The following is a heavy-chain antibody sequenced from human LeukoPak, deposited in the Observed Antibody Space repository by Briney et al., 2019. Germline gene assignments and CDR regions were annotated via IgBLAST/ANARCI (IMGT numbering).Heavy chain of an antibody. CDR3: AKDDAWLQYEN. CDR1: GFTFRNHG. CDR2: ISPNGGIT. J-gene: IGHJ4*02. Sequence: GGTLRLSCTASGFTFRNHGMNWVRQAPGKGLGWVSGISPNGGITYYADSVKGRFTISRDNSRNTVSLQMNYLRAEDTAIYYCAKDDAWLQYENWGQGILVTVSS. D-gene: IGHD5-24*01. V-gene: IGHV3-23*01.